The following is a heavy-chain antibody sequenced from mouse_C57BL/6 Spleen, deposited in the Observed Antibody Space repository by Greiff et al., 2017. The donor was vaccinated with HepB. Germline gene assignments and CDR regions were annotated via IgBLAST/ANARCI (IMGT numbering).Heavy chain of an antibody. D-gene: IGHD1-1*01. J-gene: IGHJ1*03. Sequence: EVNLVESGGGLVKPGGSLKLSCAASGFTFGDYGMHWARQAPEKGLEWVAYISSGSSTIYYADTVKGRFTISRDNAKNTLFLQMTSLRSEDTAMYYCARRGVYYYGSSYGYFDVWGTGTTVTVSS. CDR3: ARRGVYYYGSSYGYFDV. CDR2: ISSGSSTI. CDR1: GFTFGDYG. V-gene: IGHV5-17*01.